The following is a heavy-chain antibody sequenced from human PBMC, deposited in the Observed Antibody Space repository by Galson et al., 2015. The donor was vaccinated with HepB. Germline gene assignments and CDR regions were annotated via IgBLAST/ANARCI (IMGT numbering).Heavy chain of an antibody. CDR2: LSWNSASK. J-gene: IGHJ4*02. V-gene: IGHV3-9*01. CDR1: GFTFDDYA. Sequence: SLRLSCAASGFTFDDYAMHWVRHVPGKGLEWVSGLSWNSASKGYADSVRGRFTISRDNAKNSLYLQMNSLRLEDTALYYCVRDNSGAEGMGTFDYWGRGSLVAVSS. CDR3: VRDNSGAEGMGTFDY. D-gene: IGHD5-12*01.